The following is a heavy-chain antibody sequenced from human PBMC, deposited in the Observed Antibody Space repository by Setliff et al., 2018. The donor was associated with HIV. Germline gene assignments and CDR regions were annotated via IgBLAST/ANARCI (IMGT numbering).Heavy chain of an antibody. CDR2: IIHSGTT. CDR3: ARKSYCGGDCRGSWFDP. CDR1: GGSFSGYY. Sequence: PSETLSLTCALYGGSFSGYYWSWIRQPPGKGLEWIGEIIHSGTTNYNPSLMSRVTISLDTSKNQFSLKLSSVTAADTAVYYCARKSYCGGDCRGSWFDPWGQGTLVTVSS. V-gene: IGHV4-34*12. D-gene: IGHD2-21*02. J-gene: IGHJ5*02.